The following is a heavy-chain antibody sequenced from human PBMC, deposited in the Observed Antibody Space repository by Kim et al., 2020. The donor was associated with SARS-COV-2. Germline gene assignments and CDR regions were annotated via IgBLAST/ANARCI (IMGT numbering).Heavy chain of an antibody. D-gene: IGHD2-21*02. V-gene: IGHV3-30*18. CDR3: AKERSGIVVVTATFDY. CDR2: ISYDGSNK. Sequence: GGSLRLSWAASGFTFSSYGMHWVRQAPGKGLEWVAVISYDGSNKYYADSVKGRFTISRDNSKNTLYLQMNSLRAEDTAVYYCAKERSGIVVVTATFDYWGQGTLVTVSS. J-gene: IGHJ4*02. CDR1: GFTFSSYG.